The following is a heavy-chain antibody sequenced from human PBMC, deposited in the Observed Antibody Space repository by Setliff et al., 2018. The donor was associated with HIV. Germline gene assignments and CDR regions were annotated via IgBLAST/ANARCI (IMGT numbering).Heavy chain of an antibody. V-gene: IGHV4-61*09. D-gene: IGHD1-26*01. CDR1: GGSINSDSYNYY. CDR3: ARGVRDSGSYYEQYNFDY. J-gene: IGHJ4*02. Sequence: SETLSLTCTVSGGSINSDSYNYYWSWIRQPAGRGLEWIGHVYSSGTTSYKPSLKSRVTISLDASKNQLSLKLSSVTAADTAVYYCARGVRDSGSYYEQYNFDYWGQGTLVTVSS. CDR2: VYSSGTT.